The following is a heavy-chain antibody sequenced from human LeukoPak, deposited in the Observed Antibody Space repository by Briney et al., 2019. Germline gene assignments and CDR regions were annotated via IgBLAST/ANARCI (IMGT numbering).Heavy chain of an antibody. CDR3: ARTTMVRGTYYMDV. Sequence: SETLSLTCVVYGESFSGYYWSWIRQPPGKGLEWIGSIYHSGSTNYNPSLKSRVTISVDTSKNQFSLKLSSVTAADTAVYYCARTTMVRGTYYMDVWGKGTTVTISS. CDR1: GESFSGYY. J-gene: IGHJ6*03. D-gene: IGHD3-10*01. V-gene: IGHV4-34*01. CDR2: IYHSGST.